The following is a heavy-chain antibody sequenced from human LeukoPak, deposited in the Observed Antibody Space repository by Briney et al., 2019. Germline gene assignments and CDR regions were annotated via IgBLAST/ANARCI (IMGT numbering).Heavy chain of an antibody. CDR2: IWYDGSNK. D-gene: IGHD5-18*01. V-gene: IGHV3-33*08. J-gene: IGHJ4*02. Sequence: GGSLRLSCAASGFTFSSYAMHWVSQAPSKGLEWVAVIWYDGSNKYYADSVKGRFTISRDNSKNTLYLQMNSLRAEDTAVYYCAREQLWSGYYFDYWGQGTLVTVSS. CDR3: AREQLWSGYYFDY. CDR1: GFTFSSYA.